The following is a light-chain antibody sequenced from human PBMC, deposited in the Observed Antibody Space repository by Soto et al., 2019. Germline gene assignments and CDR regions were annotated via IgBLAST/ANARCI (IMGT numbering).Light chain of an antibody. CDR3: QQYGSSTMYT. V-gene: IGKV3-20*01. CDR2: GAS. J-gene: IGKJ2*01. Sequence: EIVLTQSPGTLSLSPGEIATLSCRASQRVSSSYLAWYQQKPGQAPRLLIYGASSRATGIPDRFSGSGSGTDFTLTISRLEPEDFAVYYCQQYGSSTMYTFGQGTKLEIK. CDR1: QRVSSSY.